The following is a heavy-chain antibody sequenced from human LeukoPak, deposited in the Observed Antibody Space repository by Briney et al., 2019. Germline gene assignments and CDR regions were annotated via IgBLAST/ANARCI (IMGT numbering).Heavy chain of an antibody. J-gene: IGHJ4*02. D-gene: IGHD3-22*01. CDR1: GFTFSSYG. CDR3: ARDSYDSSGYYGY. CDR2: IWYDGSNK. V-gene: IGHV3-33*01. Sequence: SGGSLRLSCAASGFTFSSYGMHWVRQAPGKGLEWVAVIWYDGSNKYYADSVRGRFTISRDNSKNTLYLQMNSLRAEDTAVYYCARDSYDSSGYYGYWGQGTLVTVSP.